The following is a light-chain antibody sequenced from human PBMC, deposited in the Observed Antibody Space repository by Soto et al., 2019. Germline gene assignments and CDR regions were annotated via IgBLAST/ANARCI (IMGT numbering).Light chain of an antibody. J-gene: IGKJ5*01. CDR3: QQYDSWPPIT. CDR1: ESVSSN. Sequence: ELVRTQSPATLSVSPGEIASLYCRPSESVSSNLAWYQQKPGQAPRLLIYDASTRATGIPDRFSGGGSGTEFTLTISSLQSEDFVVYYCQQYDSWPPITFGQGTRLEIK. CDR2: DAS. V-gene: IGKV3-15*01.